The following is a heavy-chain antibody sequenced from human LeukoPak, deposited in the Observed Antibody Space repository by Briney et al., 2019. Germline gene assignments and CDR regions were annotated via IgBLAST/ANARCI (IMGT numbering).Heavy chain of an antibody. J-gene: IGHJ4*02. CDR1: GFTFSDYY. D-gene: IGHD1-26*01. V-gene: IGHV3-11*01. CDR3: ARENIVGATDY. CDR2: ISSSGSTI. Sequence: GGSLRLSCAASGFTFSDYYMSWIRQAPGKGLEWVSYISSSGSTIYYADSVKGRFTISRDNAKNSLYLQMDSLRAEDTAVYYCARENIVGATDYWGQGTLVTVSS.